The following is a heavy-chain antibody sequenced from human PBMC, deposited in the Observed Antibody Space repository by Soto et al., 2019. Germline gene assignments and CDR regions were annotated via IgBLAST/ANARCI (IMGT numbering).Heavy chain of an antibody. J-gene: IGHJ4*02. D-gene: IGHD3-9*01. CDR3: AREGKDWQFDD. CDR2: IKQDGSGN. Sequence: PGGSLRLSCVASGFTFSRSWMSWVRQAPGKGPEWVANIKQDGSGNNYVDAVKGRFTISVDNAKNSLFLQLNSLRVEDTAVYYCAREGKDWQFDDWGQGTLVTVSS. V-gene: IGHV3-7*01. CDR1: GFTFSRSW.